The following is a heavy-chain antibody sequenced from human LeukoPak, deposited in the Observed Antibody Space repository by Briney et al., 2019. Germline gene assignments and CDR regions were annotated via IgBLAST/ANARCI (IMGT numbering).Heavy chain of an antibody. CDR3: ARPNPHYCSGGSCYSGVYYFDY. CDR1: GYSFTSYW. CDR2: IYPGDSDT. D-gene: IGHD2-15*01. J-gene: IGHJ4*02. Sequence: GESLKISCKGSGYSFTSYWIGWVRQMPGKGLEWTGIIYPGDSDTTYSPSFQGQVTISADKSISTAYLQWSSLKASDTAMYYCARPNPHYCSGGSCYSGVYYFDYWGQGTLVTVSS. V-gene: IGHV5-51*01.